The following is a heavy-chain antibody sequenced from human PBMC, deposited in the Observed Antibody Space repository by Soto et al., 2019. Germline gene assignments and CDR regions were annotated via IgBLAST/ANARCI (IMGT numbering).Heavy chain of an antibody. CDR1: GGTFSSYT. CDR2: IIPILGIA. CDR3: AALPSSSSCARYYLQF. V-gene: IGHV1-69*02. D-gene: IGHD6-13*01. Sequence: QVQLVQSGAEVKKPGSSVKVSCKASGGTFSSYTISWVRQAPGQGLEWMGRIIPILGIANYAQNFQGRVTITADQSTRTAYKELSSLRSEDTAVEYCAALPSSSSCARYYLQFLGQGGLVTLS. J-gene: IGHJ4*02.